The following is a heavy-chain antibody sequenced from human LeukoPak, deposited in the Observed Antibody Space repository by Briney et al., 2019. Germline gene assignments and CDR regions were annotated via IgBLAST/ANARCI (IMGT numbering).Heavy chain of an antibody. CDR1: GYTFTSYG. CDR2: ISAYNGNT. Sequence: ASVTVSCKASGYTFTSYGISWVRQAPGQGLEWMGWISAYNGNTNYAQKLQGRVTMTTDTSTSTAYMELRSLRSDDTAVYYCAREAEYYDFWSGYSAVGEFDYWGQGTLVTVSS. D-gene: IGHD3-3*01. J-gene: IGHJ4*02. V-gene: IGHV1-18*01. CDR3: AREAEYYDFWSGYSAVGEFDY.